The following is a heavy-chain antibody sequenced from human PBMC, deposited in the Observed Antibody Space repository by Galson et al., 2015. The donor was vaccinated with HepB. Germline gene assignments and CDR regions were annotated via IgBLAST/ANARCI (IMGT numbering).Heavy chain of an antibody. CDR2: INWNGGST. Sequence: SLRLSCAASGFTFDDYGMSWVRQAPGKGLEWVSGINWNGGSTGYADSVKGRFTISRDNAKNSLYLQMNSLRAEDTALYYCARDDSSGYYHYYYYGMDVWGQGTTVTVSS. CDR1: GFTFDDYG. D-gene: IGHD3-22*01. V-gene: IGHV3-20*04. CDR3: ARDDSSGYYHYYYYGMDV. J-gene: IGHJ6*02.